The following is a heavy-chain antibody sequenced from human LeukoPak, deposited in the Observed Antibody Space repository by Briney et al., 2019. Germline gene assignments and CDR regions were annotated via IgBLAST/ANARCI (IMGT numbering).Heavy chain of an antibody. CDR3: ARLFKSYGDFDY. CDR2: INPSGGST. CDR1: GYTFTSYY. J-gene: IGHJ4*02. D-gene: IGHD4-17*01. V-gene: IGHV1-46*01. Sequence: ASVKVSCKASGYTFTSYYMHWVRQAPGQGLEWMGIINPSGGSTSYAQEFQGRVTMTRDTSTSTVYMELSSLRSEDTAVYYCARLFKSYGDFDYWGQGTLVTVSS.